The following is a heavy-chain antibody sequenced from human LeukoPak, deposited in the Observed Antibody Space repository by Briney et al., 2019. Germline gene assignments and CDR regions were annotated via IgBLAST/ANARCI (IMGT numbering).Heavy chain of an antibody. J-gene: IGHJ4*02. V-gene: IGHV1-69*13. CDR1: GGTFSSYA. D-gene: IGHD1-20*01. CDR2: IIPIFGTA. CDR3: ARRKPQYNWNYFDY. Sequence: SVKVSCKASGGTFSSYAISWVRQASGQGLEWMGGIIPIFGTANYAQKFQGRVTITADESTSTAYMELSSLRSEDTAVYYCARRKPQYNWNYFDYWGQGTLVTVSS.